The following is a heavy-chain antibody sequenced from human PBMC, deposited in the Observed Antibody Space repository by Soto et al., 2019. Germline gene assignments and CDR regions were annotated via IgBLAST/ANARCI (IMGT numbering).Heavy chain of an antibody. V-gene: IGHV3-23*01. Sequence: GGSLRLSCAVSAFTFSAYVMSWVRQAPGKGLEWVSSITSSGGGTYYADSVKGRFTVSRDNSKNTVYLQMNSLRDEDTAVYYCAKLTAAWGQGTLVTVSS. CDR3: AKLTAA. D-gene: IGHD6-13*01. CDR1: AFTFSAYV. CDR2: ITSSGGGT. J-gene: IGHJ4*02.